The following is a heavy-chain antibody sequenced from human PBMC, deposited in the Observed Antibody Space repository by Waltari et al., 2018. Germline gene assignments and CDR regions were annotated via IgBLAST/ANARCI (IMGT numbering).Heavy chain of an antibody. CDR1: GFTFSSYA. Sequence: EVQLLESGGGLVQPGGSLRLSCAASGFTFSSYAMSWVRQAPGKGLEWGSAFRGSGGRTYYADAVKGRFTISRDNSKNTLYLQMNSLRAEDTAVYYCAKDNGHSSSWYYFDYWGQGTLVTVSS. CDR2: FRGSGGRT. CDR3: AKDNGHSSSWYYFDY. J-gene: IGHJ4*02. V-gene: IGHV3-23*01. D-gene: IGHD6-13*01.